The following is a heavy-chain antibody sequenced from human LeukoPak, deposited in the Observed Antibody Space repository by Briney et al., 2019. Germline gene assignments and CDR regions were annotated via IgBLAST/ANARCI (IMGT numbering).Heavy chain of an antibody. J-gene: IGHJ4*02. CDR3: ARGGQQWRGGNYFDS. CDR1: GYTFTSNY. D-gene: IGHD6-19*01. V-gene: IGHV1-46*01. CDR2: ISPSGGST. Sequence: ASVKVSCKAFGYTFTSNYMHWVRQAPGQGPEWMGVISPSGGSTTYAQKFQGRVTLTRDMSTSTDYLELSSLRSEDTAVYYCARGGQQWRGGNYFDSWGQGTLVAVSS.